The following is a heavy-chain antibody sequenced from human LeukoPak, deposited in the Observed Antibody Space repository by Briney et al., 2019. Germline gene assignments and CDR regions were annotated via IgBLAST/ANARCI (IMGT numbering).Heavy chain of an antibody. CDR2: IYYSGST. J-gene: IGHJ4*02. V-gene: IGHV4-38-2*02. Sequence: SETLSLTCTVSGYSISSGYYWGWIRQPPGKGLEWIGSIYYSGSTYYNPSLKSRVTISVDTSKNQFSLKLSSVTAADTAVYYCARGPYDFWSGYYTGIATPMDYWGQGTLVTVSS. D-gene: IGHD3-3*01. CDR3: ARGPYDFWSGYYTGIATPMDY. CDR1: GYSISSGYY.